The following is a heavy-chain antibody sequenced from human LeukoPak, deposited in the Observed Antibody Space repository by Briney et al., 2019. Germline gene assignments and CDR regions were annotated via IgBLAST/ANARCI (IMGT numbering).Heavy chain of an antibody. V-gene: IGHV4-4*09. CDR1: GFTFSSYW. Sequence: PGGSLRLSCAASGFTFSSYWMSWIRQPPGKGLEWIGYIYTSGSTNYNPSLKSRVTISVDTSKNQFSLKLSSVTAADTAVYYCASGSYYDSSGYYYWGQGTLVTVSS. CDR3: ASGSYYDSSGYYY. D-gene: IGHD3-22*01. CDR2: IYTSGST. J-gene: IGHJ4*02.